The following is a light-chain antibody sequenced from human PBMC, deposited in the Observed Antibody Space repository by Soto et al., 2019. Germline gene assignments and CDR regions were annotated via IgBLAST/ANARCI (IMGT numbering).Light chain of an antibody. J-gene: IGKJ4*01. Sequence: IQMTQAPSSLSPSVGARVTITCRAGQGIGNDLGWYQQKPGKAPKLLIYAASRLQNGVPSRFSGSGSGTDFTLTISSLQPEDFASYYCLQEYNYPLTFGGGTKVDIK. CDR1: QGIGND. CDR3: LQEYNYPLT. V-gene: IGKV1-6*01. CDR2: AAS.